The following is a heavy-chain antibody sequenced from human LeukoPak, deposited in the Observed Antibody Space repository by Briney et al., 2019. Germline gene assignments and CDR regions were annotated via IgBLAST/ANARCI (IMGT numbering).Heavy chain of an antibody. CDR3: AGDTELDY. V-gene: IGHV3-66*01. CDR1: EFTVSNNY. Sequence: GGSLRLSCAASEFTVSNNYMSWVRQAPGKGLEWVSVLYSGGRAYYTDSVNGGFTISRDNSKNTLYLQMNSLRAEDTAIYYCAGDTELDYWGQGTLVTVSS. CDR2: LYSGGRA. J-gene: IGHJ4*02. D-gene: IGHD1-26*01.